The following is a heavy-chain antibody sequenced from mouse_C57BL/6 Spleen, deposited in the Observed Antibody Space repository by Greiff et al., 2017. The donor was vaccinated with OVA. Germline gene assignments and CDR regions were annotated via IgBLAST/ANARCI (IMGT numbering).Heavy chain of an antibody. D-gene: IGHD1-1*01. V-gene: IGHV6-3*01. CDR2: IRLKSDNYAT. J-gene: IGHJ4*01. CDR1: GFTFSNYW. CDR3: TLYGSSPYAMDY. Sequence: EVKVVESGGGLVQPGGSMKLSCVASGFTFSNYWMNWVRQSPEKGLEWVAQIRLKSDNYATHYAESVKGRFTISRDDSKSSVYLQMNNLRAEDTGIYYCTLYGSSPYAMDYWGQGTSVTVSS.